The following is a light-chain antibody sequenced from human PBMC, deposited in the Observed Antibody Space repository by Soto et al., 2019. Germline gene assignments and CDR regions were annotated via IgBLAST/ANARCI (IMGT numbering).Light chain of an antibody. CDR1: QTITTSQ. Sequence: EIVLTQSPGTLSLSPGERATLFCRASQTITTSQLAWYQQQPGPAPRVLIFGASNRATGIPDRFSGSGSGTDFTLTISRLEPEDFAIYCCQQYAGSPRTFGQGTTVEVK. V-gene: IGKV3-20*01. CDR3: QQYAGSPRT. J-gene: IGKJ1*01. CDR2: GAS.